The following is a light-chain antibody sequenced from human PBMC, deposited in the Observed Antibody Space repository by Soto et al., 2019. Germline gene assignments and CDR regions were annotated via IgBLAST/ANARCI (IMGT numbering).Light chain of an antibody. V-gene: IGLV2-23*02. CDR1: SSDVGSYNL. J-gene: IGLJ1*01. CDR2: EVS. Sequence: QSVLTQPASVSGSPGQSITISCTGTSSDVGSYNLISWYQQYPGKAPKLMIYEVSKRPSGVSNRFSGSKSGNTASLTISGLQADDEADYYCCSYAGSSTFYVFGTGTKVTV. CDR3: CSYAGSSTFYV.